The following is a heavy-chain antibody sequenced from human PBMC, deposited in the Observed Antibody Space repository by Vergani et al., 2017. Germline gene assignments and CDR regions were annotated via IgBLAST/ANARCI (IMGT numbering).Heavy chain of an antibody. CDR3: ARGVRVATVTPYYYYYMDV. D-gene: IGHD4-17*01. CDR2: IYHSGST. CDR1: GGSISSGGYS. J-gene: IGHJ6*03. V-gene: IGHV4-30-2*01. Sequence: QLQLQESGSGLVKPSQTLSLTCAVSGGSISSGGYSWSWIRQPPGKGLEWIGYIYHSGSTYYNPSLKSRVTISVDRSKNQFSLKLSSVTAADTAVYYCARGVRVATVTPYYYYYMDVWGKGTTVTVSS.